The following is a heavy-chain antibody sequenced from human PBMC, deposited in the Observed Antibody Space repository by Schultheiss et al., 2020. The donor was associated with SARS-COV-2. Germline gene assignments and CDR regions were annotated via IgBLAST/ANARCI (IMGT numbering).Heavy chain of an antibody. J-gene: IGHJ3*02. CDR1: GFTFSSYA. CDR3: ASSHYDSSNYAFDM. Sequence: GGSLRLSCAASGFTFSSYAMSWVRQGPGKGLVWVSRIKNDGRSTNYVDSVNGRFTISRDNAKNTLYLQMDSLTAEDTAVYYCASSHYDSSNYAFDMWGQGTTVTVSS. D-gene: IGHD3-22*01. CDR2: IKNDGRST. V-gene: IGHV3-74*01.